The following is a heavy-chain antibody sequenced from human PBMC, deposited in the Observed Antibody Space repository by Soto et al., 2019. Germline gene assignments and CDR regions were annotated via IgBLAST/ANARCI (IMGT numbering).Heavy chain of an antibody. Sequence: QVQLQESGPGLVKPSQTLSLTCTVSGGSVSSGAYYWSWIRQHPEKGLEWIGYIHYSGSTYYNPSLKSRLTISIDTPTNHFSLRLTSVTPADTARYDCERERVAVLCNYFDSWGQGTLVTVSS. CDR3: ERERVAVLCNYFDS. D-gene: IGHD6-19*01. J-gene: IGHJ4*02. V-gene: IGHV4-31*03. CDR1: GGSVSSGAYY. CDR2: IHYSGST.